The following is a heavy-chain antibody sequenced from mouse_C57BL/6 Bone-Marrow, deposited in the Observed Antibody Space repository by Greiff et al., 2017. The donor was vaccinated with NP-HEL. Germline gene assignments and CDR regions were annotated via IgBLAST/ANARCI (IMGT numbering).Heavy chain of an antibody. CDR3: ARFGTTVVAPYYFDY. CDR2: IDPSDSYT. V-gene: IGHV1-59*01. D-gene: IGHD1-1*01. CDR1: GYTFTSYW. J-gene: IGHJ2*01. Sequence: VQLQQPGAELVRPGTSVKLSCKASGYTFTSYWMHWVKQRPGQGLEWIGVIDPSDSYTNYNQKFKGKATLTVDTSSSTAYMQLSSLTSEDSAVYYCARFGTTVVAPYYFDYWGQGTTLTVSS.